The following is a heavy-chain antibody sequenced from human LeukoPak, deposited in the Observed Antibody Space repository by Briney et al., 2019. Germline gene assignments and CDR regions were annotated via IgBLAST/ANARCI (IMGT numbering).Heavy chain of an antibody. V-gene: IGHV3-30*03. J-gene: IGHJ4*02. CDR3: ARGGYSINSLDY. Sequence: GGSLRLSCAASGFTFSNFGMHWVRQAPGKGLEWVAIISNDGSNKYYADSVKGRFTISRDNAKNTLYLQMNSLRAEDTAVYYCARGGYSINSLDYWGQGTLVTVSS. CDR2: ISNDGSNK. CDR1: GFTFSNFG. D-gene: IGHD4-11*01.